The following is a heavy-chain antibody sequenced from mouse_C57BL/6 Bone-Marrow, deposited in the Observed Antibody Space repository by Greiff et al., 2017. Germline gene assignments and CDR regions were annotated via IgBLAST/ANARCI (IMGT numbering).Heavy chain of an antibody. D-gene: IGHD1-1*01. J-gene: IGHJ2*01. CDR3: ARYYIYYFDY. Sequence: EVQLQQSGPVLVKPGASVKMSCKASGYTFTDYYMNWVKQSHGKSLEWIGVINPYNGGTSYNQKFKGKATLTVDKSSSTAYMELNSLTSEDSAVYYCARYYIYYFDYWGQGTTLTVSS. V-gene: IGHV1-19*01. CDR1: GYTFTDYY. CDR2: INPYNGGT.